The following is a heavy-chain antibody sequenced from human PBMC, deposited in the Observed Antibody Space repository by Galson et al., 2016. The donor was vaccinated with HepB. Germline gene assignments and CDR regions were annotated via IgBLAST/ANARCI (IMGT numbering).Heavy chain of an antibody. CDR2: ISYSGNYI. J-gene: IGHJ6*02. CDR3: SRDRGTFVIGVGGMDV. D-gene: IGHD1-26*01. CDR1: GFTFLSYT. Sequence: SLRLSCAASGFTFLSYTMNWVRQAPGKGLEWVSSISYSGNYIFYTDSVKGRFTIPRDNVRNLLFLQMNSLRAEDTAVYYCSRDRGTFVIGVGGMDVWGQGTTVTVSS. V-gene: IGHV3-21*01.